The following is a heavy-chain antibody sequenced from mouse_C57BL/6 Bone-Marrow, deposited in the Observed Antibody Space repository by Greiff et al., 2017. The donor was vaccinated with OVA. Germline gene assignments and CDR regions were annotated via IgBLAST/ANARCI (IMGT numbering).Heavy chain of an antibody. CDR3: ARQYGNYGGFAY. CDR1: GFTFSDYG. CDR2: ISNLAYSI. V-gene: IGHV5-15*01. Sequence: EVHLVESGGGLVQPGGSLKLSCAASGFTFSDYGMAWVRQAPRKGPEWVAFISNLAYSIYYADTVTGRFTISRENAKNTLYLEMSSLRSEDTAMYYCARQYGNYGGFAYWGQGTLVTVSA. D-gene: IGHD2-10*02. J-gene: IGHJ3*01.